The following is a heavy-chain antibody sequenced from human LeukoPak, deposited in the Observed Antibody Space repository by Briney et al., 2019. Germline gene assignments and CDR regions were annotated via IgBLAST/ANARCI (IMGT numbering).Heavy chain of an antibody. J-gene: IGHJ3*01. CDR3: AKWSVVLTAADY. CDR1: GFTFSSYG. D-gene: IGHD2-21*02. Sequence: GGSLRLSCAASGFTFSSYGMSWVRQAPGKGLEWMGWINPNSGGTNYAQKFQGRVTMTRDTSVSTAYMELGSLRSDDTAVYYCAKWSVVLTAADYWGQGTMVTVSS. V-gene: IGHV1-2*02. CDR2: INPNSGGT.